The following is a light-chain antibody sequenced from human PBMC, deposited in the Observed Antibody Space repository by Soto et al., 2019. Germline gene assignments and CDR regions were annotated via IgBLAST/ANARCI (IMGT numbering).Light chain of an antibody. CDR2: FAS. V-gene: IGKV3-15*01. CDR3: QQYYTWPRGT. J-gene: IGKJ1*01. Sequence: EIGMTQSPGTLSVSPGERVTLSCRANRNIISDLAWYQQKPGQAPRLLIFFASTRATGVPDRFSGSGSGTDFTLTISSLQSADFGVYYCQQYYTWPRGTFGQGTKVDI. CDR1: RNIISD.